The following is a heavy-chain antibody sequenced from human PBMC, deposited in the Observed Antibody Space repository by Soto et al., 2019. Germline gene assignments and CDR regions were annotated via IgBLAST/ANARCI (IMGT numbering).Heavy chain of an antibody. V-gene: IGHV3-53*01. CDR1: GFKVGSSY. J-gene: IGHJ4*02. CDR3: ATDSRNVGIGYFDF. D-gene: IGHD1-26*01. CDR2: IVSGGST. Sequence: EVKVIESGGDLIEPGGSLRLSCAASGFKVGSSYVTWVRQAPGEGLEWVSVIVSGGSTHYADSVTGRFTVSRDVSNNTVYLHMSSLRAEDTAVYFCATDSRNVGIGYFDFWGLGTLVTVSS.